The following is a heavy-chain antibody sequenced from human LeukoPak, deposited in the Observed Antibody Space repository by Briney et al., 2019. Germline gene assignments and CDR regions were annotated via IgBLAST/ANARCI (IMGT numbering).Heavy chain of an antibody. CDR1: GYTFTSYY. V-gene: IGHV1-46*01. J-gene: IGHJ4*02. CDR2: INPSGGST. CDR3: ARDPSGYGGKTRRFDY. Sequence: ASVKVSCKASGYTFTSYYMHWVRQAPGQGLEWMGIINPSGGSTSYAQKFQGRVTMTRDTSTSTVYMELSSLRSEDTAVYYCARDPSGYGGKTRRFDYWGQGTLVTVSS. D-gene: IGHD4-23*01.